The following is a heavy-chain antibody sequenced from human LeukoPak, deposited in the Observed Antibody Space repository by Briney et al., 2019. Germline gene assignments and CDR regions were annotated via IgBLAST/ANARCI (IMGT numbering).Heavy chain of an antibody. CDR1: GYTFTIYY. V-gene: IGHV1-46*01. CDR3: AREVEYYYDSSGYFGY. J-gene: IGHJ4*02. D-gene: IGHD3-22*01. CDR2: INPSGGST. Sequence: ASVKVSCTASGYTFTIYYMHWVRQAPGQGLEWMGIINPSGGSTSYAQKFQGRVTMTRDTSTSTVYMELSSLRSEDTAVYYCAREVEYYYDSSGYFGYWGQGTLVTVSS.